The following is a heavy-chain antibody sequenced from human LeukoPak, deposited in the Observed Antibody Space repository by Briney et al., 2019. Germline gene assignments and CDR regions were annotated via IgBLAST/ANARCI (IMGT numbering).Heavy chain of an antibody. Sequence: ASVKVSCKASGYTFTSYYMHWVRQAPGQGLEWMGIINPSGGSTSYAQKFQGRVTMTRDVSTSTVYMELSSLRSEGTAVYYCARDSGAVDPRYYFDYWGQGTLVTVSS. CDR1: GYTFTSYY. CDR3: ARDSGAVDPRYYFDY. J-gene: IGHJ4*02. V-gene: IGHV1-46*01. D-gene: IGHD6-19*01. CDR2: INPSGGST.